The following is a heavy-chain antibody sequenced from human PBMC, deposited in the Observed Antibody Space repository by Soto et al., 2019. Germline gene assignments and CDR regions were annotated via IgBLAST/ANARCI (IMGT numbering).Heavy chain of an antibody. J-gene: IGHJ5*02. Sequence: EVQLVESGGGLVQPGGSLRLSCAASGFTFSSYSMNWVRQAPGKGLEWVSYISSSSSTIYYADSVKGRFTISRDNAKNSLYLQMNSLRDEDTAVYYCARENYGDYLTWFDPWGQGNLVTVSS. CDR1: GFTFSSYS. CDR3: ARENYGDYLTWFDP. CDR2: ISSSSSTI. D-gene: IGHD4-17*01. V-gene: IGHV3-48*02.